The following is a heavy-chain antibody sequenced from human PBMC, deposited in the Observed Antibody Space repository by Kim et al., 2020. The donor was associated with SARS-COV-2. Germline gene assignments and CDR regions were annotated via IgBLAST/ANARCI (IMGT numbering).Heavy chain of an antibody. CDR1: GFTFTSSA. CDR2: IVAGGGNT. V-gene: IGHV1-58*01. D-gene: IGHD3-22*01. Sequence: SVKVSCKASGFTFTSSAVQWVRQARGQRLEWIGGIVAGGGNTIYAQKFQDRVTITRDMSTSTAYMELSSLRSEDTAMYYCAALPDRSLEYYDIIGYYYYYYGMDSWGQRTTVTVSS. CDR3: AALPDRSLEYYDIIGYYYYYYGMDS. J-gene: IGHJ6*02.